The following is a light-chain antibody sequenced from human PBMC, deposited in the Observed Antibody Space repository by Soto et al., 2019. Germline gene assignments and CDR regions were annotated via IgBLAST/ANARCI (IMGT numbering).Light chain of an antibody. J-gene: IGLJ1*01. CDR2: RND. V-gene: IGLV1-47*01. CDR3: QSYDNSPSTYV. Sequence: QSVLTQPPSASGTPGQRVTISCSGSSSNIGNNYIYWYQQVPGTAPKLFIYRNDQRPSGVPDRFSGSKSGTSASLAITGLQAEDEADYYCQSYDNSPSTYVFGTGTKLTVL. CDR1: SSNIGNNY.